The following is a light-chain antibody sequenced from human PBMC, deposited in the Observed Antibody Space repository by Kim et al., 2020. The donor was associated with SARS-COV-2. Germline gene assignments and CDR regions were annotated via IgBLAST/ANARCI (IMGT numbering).Light chain of an antibody. CDR1: QSINNR. CDR3: QQYNTEWT. V-gene: IGKV1-5*03. J-gene: IGKJ1*01. Sequence: DIQMTQSPSTLSASVGDRVTITCRASQSINNRLAWYQQKPGKAPKLLIYKASSLESGVPSRFSGSGSGTEFTLTISSLQPDDFATYYCQQYNTEWTFGQGTKVDIK. CDR2: KAS.